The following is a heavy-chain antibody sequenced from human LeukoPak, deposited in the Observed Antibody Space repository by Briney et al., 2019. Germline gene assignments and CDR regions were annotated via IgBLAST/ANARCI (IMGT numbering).Heavy chain of an antibody. V-gene: IGHV3-30*03. Sequence: GGSLRLSCAASGFTFSSYSMNWVRQAPGKGLEWVAVISYDGSNKYYADSVKGRFTISRDNSKNTLYLQMNSLRAEDTAVYYCARDGPSWNYGSDYFDYWGQGTLVTVSS. CDR3: ARDGPSWNYGSDYFDY. D-gene: IGHD1-7*01. J-gene: IGHJ4*02. CDR2: ISYDGSNK. CDR1: GFTFSSYS.